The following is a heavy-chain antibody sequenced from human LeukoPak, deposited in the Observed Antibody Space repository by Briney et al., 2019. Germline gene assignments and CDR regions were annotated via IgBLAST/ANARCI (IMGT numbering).Heavy chain of an antibody. V-gene: IGHV4-34*01. J-gene: IGHJ4*02. CDR3: TRGPYSNLGRFDY. Sequence: SETLSLTCAVYGGSFSAYYWSWIRQPPGKGLEWLGEINHSGSTNYNPSLKSRVTISVDTSKNQFSLKLSSVIAADTAMYYCTRGPYSNLGRFDYWGQGTLVTVSS. D-gene: IGHD4-11*01. CDR1: GGSFSAYY. CDR2: INHSGST.